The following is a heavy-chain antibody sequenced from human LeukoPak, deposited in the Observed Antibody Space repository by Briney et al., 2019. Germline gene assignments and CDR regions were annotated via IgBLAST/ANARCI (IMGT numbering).Heavy chain of an antibody. V-gene: IGHV3-33*08. Sequence: GGSLRLSCAASGFTFSSYSMHWVRRAPGKGLEWVAVIWYDGSNKYYADSVKGRFTISRDNSKNTLYLQMNSLRAEDTAVYYCARDNTVVGFDYWGQGTLVTVSS. D-gene: IGHD4-23*01. CDR3: ARDNTVVGFDY. CDR2: IWYDGSNK. J-gene: IGHJ4*02. CDR1: GFTFSSYS.